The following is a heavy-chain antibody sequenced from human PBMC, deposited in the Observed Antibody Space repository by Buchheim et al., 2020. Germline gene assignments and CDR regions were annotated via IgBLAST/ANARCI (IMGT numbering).Heavy chain of an antibody. V-gene: IGHV4-34*01. D-gene: IGHD6-19*01. CDR2: ITHSGST. J-gene: IGHJ6*02. CDR1: GGSFSGYY. CDR3: ARGGSSGHYYYYFYGRDV. Sequence: QVQLQQWGAGLLKPSETLSLTCAVYGGSFSGYYWSWIRQPPGKGLGWLGEITHSGSTHYNPSLKSRVTISVDTSKNQFSLKLSSVTAADTAVYYFARGGSSGHYYYYFYGRDVWGQGT.